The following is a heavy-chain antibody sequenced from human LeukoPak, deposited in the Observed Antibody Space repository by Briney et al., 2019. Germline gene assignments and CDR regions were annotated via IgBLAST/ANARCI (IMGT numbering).Heavy chain of an antibody. J-gene: IGHJ4*02. CDR2: IYYSGSI. CDR3: ARENPSGYYNRPIDY. D-gene: IGHD3-22*01. V-gene: IGHV4-61*01. Sequence: SETLSLTCTVSGGSVSSNKYYWNWIRQPPGKGLEWIGDIYYSGSIKYNPSLKSRVTMSVDTSKNQFSLKLSSVTAADTAIYYCARENPSGYYNRPIDYWGQGTLVTVSS. CDR1: GGSVSSNKYY.